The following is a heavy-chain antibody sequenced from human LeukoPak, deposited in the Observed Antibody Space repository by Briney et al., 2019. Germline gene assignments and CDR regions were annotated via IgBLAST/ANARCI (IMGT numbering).Heavy chain of an antibody. D-gene: IGHD3-10*01. CDR1: GGSINSRNW. J-gene: IGHJ6*03. CDR2: IYHSGST. CDR3: ARRGTMVRGVIRKYYYMDV. Sequence: SGTLSLTCAVSGGSINSRNWWSWVRQPPGKGLEWIGEIYHSGSTNYNPSLKSRVTISVDTSKNQFSLKLSSVTAADTAVYYCARRGTMVRGVIRKYYYMDVWGKGTTVTISS. V-gene: IGHV4-4*02.